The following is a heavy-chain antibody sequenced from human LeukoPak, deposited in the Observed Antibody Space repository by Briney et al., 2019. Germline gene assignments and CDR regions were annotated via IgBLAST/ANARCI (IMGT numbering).Heavy chain of an antibody. CDR1: GYTFTGYY. D-gene: IGHD6-19*01. V-gene: IGHV1-2*02. CDR2: INPNSGGT. CDR3: ARESGSGWYNWFDP. Sequence: ASVKVSCKASGYTFTGYYMHWVRQAPGQGLEWMGWINPNSGGTNHAQKFQGRVTMTRDTSISTAYMELSRLRSDDTAVYYCARESGSGWYNWFDPWGQGTLVTVSS. J-gene: IGHJ5*02.